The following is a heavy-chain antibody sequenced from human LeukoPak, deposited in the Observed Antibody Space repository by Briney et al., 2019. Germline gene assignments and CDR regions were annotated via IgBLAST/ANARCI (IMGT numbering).Heavy chain of an antibody. Sequence: SETLSLTCTVSGYSISSGYYWGWIRQPPGKGLEWIGSIYHSGSTYYNPSLKSRVTISVDTSKNQFSLKLSSVTAADTAVYYCARDLYPAYSSNWFDPWGQGTLVTVSS. CDR1: GYSISSGYY. D-gene: IGHD6-19*01. CDR2: IYHSGST. CDR3: ARDLYPAYSSNWFDP. J-gene: IGHJ5*02. V-gene: IGHV4-38-2*02.